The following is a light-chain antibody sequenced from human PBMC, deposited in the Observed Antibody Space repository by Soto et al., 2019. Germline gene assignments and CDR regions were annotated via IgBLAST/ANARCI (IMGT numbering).Light chain of an antibody. J-gene: IGKJ5*01. CDR1: QSIGSSY. V-gene: IGKV3-20*01. CDR2: GAS. CDR3: EQYGSSPIT. Sequence: EGVLTQSPGTLSLSPGERATLSCRASQSIGSSYLAWDQQKPGQAPRLLIDGASSRATGIPDRFSGGGSGTDFSLTISRLDPEDFAVYYCEQYGSSPITFGQGTRLE.